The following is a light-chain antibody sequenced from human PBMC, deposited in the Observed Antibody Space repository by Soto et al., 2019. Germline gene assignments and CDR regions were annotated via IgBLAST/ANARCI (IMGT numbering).Light chain of an antibody. CDR2: KVS. CDR3: MQATQLRT. J-gene: IGKJ5*01. Sequence: EIVLTQTPLLSPVTLGQPASISCRSSRSLVASDGNAYLTWLHQRPGQPPRPLIYKVSQRLSGVPDICSGSGAGTDFTLHISRVEAEDVGTYFCMQATQLRTFGQGTRLEIK. CDR1: RSLVASDGNAY. V-gene: IGKV2-24*01.